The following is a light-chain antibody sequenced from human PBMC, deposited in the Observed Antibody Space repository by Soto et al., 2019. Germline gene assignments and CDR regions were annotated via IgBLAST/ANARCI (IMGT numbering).Light chain of an antibody. CDR1: SSNIGSNT. V-gene: IGLV1-44*01. Sequence: QPVLTQPPSASGTPGHRVTVSCSGSSSNIGSNTVNWYQQLPGTAPKLLIYSNNQRPSGVPDRFSGSKSGTSASLAISGLQSEDEADYYCAAWDDSLKGFVFGTGTKVTVL. CDR3: AAWDDSLKGFV. CDR2: SNN. J-gene: IGLJ1*01.